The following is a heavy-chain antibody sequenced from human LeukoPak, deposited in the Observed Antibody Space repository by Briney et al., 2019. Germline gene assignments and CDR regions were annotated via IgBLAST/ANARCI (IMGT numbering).Heavy chain of an antibody. J-gene: IGHJ3*02. CDR1: GFTFSDYY. Sequence: GGSLRLSCAASGFTFSDYYMSWIRQAPETGLEWLSYTSPSGGTIYYTDSVKGPFTMSRDNAQNALYLEMNSLRAEDTAVYYCAREKKTEWTTGAFDMWGQGTMVIVSS. V-gene: IGHV3-11*01. CDR2: TSPSGGTI. CDR3: AREKKTEWTTGAFDM. D-gene: IGHD3-3*01.